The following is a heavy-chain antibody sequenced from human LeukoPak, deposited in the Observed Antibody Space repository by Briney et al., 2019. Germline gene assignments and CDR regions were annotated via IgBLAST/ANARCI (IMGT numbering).Heavy chain of an antibody. CDR2: ISYDGSNK. D-gene: IGHD1-1*01. J-gene: IGHJ4*02. CDR1: GFTFSSYA. CDR3: ARDVTGRTPFDY. V-gene: IGHV3-30-3*01. Sequence: GGSLRLSCAASGFTFSSYAMHWVRQAPGKGLEWVAVISYDGSNKYYADSVKGRFTISRDNSKNTLYLQMNSLRAEDTAVYYCARDVTGRTPFDYWGQGTLVTVSS.